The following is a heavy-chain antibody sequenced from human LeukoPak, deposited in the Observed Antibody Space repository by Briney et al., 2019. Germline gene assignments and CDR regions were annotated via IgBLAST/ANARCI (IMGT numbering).Heavy chain of an antibody. J-gene: IGHJ5*02. CDR1: GFTFSSYA. CDR3: ARDLGTTGGSDP. Sequence: GGSLRLSCAASGFTFSSYAMHWVRQAPGKGLEWVAVISYDGSNKYYADSVKGRFTISRDNSKNTLYLQMNSLRAEDTAVYYCARDLGTTGGSDPWGQGTLVTVSS. V-gene: IGHV3-30-3*01. CDR2: ISYDGSNK. D-gene: IGHD4-17*01.